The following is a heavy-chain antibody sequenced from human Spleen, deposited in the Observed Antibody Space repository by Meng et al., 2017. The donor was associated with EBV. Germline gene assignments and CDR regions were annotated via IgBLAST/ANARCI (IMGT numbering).Heavy chain of an antibody. CDR3: ARSIFSNDFFN. CDR2: INPSDGST. J-gene: IGHJ4*02. Sequence: QVHLVQSGAGVKRPGASVKVSCQASGYTFSRYYMYWVRLAPGQGLEWMGTINPSDGSTRYAQKFLDRVTMTRDTSTSTVYLELSSLRSDDTAIYYCARSIFSNDFFNWGQGTLVTVSS. D-gene: IGHD2-21*02. CDR1: GYTFSRYY. V-gene: IGHV1-46*01.